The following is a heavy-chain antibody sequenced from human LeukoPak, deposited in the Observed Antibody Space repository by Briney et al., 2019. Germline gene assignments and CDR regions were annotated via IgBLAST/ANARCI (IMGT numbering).Heavy chain of an antibody. CDR2: IYHSGSS. V-gene: IGHV4-59*01. CDR1: GGSISSYY. CDR3: ARASMGYSSSWHFDY. D-gene: IGHD6-13*01. Sequence: SETLSLTCTVSGGSISSYYWSWIRQPPGKGLEWIGYIYHSGSSNYNPSLKSRVTISVDTSKKQFSLKLSSVTAADTAVYYCARASMGYSSSWHFDYWGQGTLVTVSS. J-gene: IGHJ4*02.